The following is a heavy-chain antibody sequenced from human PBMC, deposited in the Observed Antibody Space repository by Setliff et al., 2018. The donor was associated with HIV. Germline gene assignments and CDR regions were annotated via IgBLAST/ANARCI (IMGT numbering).Heavy chain of an antibody. CDR2: IWYNGSQQ. CDR3: ARGSPETVRDLDY. J-gene: IGHJ4*02. D-gene: IGHD3-10*01. Sequence: GGSLRLSCVASGFIFRSFGLHWVRQAPGKGLKWVAVIWYNGSQQFYGDSVKGRFTITRDNSKNTVHLQMNSLRVEDTAVYYCARGSPETVRDLDYWGQGTLVTVSS. CDR1: GFIFRSFG. V-gene: IGHV3-33*01.